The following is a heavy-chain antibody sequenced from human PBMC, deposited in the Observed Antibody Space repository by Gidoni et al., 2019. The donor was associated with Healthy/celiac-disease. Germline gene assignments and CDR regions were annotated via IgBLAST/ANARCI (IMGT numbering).Heavy chain of an antibody. D-gene: IGHD3-22*01. CDR1: GSPFSSYA. CDR3: ARDYYDSSGLFDY. V-gene: IGHV1-69*01. J-gene: IGHJ4*02. CDR2: IIPIFGTA. Sequence: VHLVQSGAGVKKPESSVKVSCKPYGSPFSSYALSWVRQAPGQGLEWMGGIIPIFGTANDAKKSQGRVTITADESTSTAYMERSSLRSEDTAVYYCARDYYDSSGLFDYWGQGTLVTVSS.